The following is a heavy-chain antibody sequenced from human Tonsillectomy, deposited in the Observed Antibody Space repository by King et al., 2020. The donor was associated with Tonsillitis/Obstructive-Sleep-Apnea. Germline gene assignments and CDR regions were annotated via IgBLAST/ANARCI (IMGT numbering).Heavy chain of an antibody. Sequence: VQLVESGAEVKKPGESLKISCKGSGYSFTSYWIGWVRQMPGKGLEWMGIIYPGDSDTRYSPSFQGQVTISADKSISTAYLQWSSLKASDTAMYYCARLSTRGDYYGSGSYYPPYYFDYWGQGTLVTVSS. V-gene: IGHV5-51*01. CDR2: IYPGDSDT. J-gene: IGHJ4*02. D-gene: IGHD3-10*01. CDR1: GYSFTSYW. CDR3: ARLSTRGDYYGSGSYYPPYYFDY.